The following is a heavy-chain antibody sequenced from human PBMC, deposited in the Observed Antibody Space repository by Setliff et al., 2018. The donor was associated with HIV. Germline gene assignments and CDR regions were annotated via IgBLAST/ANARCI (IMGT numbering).Heavy chain of an antibody. J-gene: IGHJ4*02. D-gene: IGHD6-13*01. Sequence: SETLSLTCAVYGGSLSGHFWSWIRQPPGKGLEWIGEINRSGSTNYNSPLKSRVTMSVDTSKRQFSLKLASVTAADTAIYYCARQSTMAAAAFGYWGQGTLVTVSS. CDR1: GGSLSGHF. CDR3: ARQSTMAAAAFGY. V-gene: IGHV4-34*01. CDR2: INRSGST.